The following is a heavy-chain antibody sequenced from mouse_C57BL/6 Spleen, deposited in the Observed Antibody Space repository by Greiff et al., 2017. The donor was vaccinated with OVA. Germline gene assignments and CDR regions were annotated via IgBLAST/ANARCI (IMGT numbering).Heavy chain of an antibody. CDR1: GYTFTSYW. J-gene: IGHJ3*01. CDR2: IYPGSGST. Sequence: QVQLQQPGAELVKPGASVKMSCKASGYTFTSYWITWVKQRPGQGLEWIGDIYPGSGSTNYNEKFKGKATLTVDTSSSTAYMQRSSLTSEDSAVYYCARLSEGFAYWGQGTLVTVSA. CDR3: ARLSEGFAY. V-gene: IGHV1-55*01.